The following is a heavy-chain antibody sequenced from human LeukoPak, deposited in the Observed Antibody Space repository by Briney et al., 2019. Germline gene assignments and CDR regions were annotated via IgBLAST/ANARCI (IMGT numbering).Heavy chain of an antibody. Sequence: ASETLSLTCTVSGGSISSGGYYWSWIRQHPGKGLEWIGYIYYSGSTYYNPSLKSRVSISADTSKNQFSLKLSSVTTADTAVYYCASRRGYCSGGSCSSPYGMDVWGQGTTVTVSS. CDR3: ASRRGYCSGGSCSSPYGMDV. CDR1: GGSISSGGYY. V-gene: IGHV4-31*03. D-gene: IGHD2-15*01. CDR2: IYYSGST. J-gene: IGHJ6*02.